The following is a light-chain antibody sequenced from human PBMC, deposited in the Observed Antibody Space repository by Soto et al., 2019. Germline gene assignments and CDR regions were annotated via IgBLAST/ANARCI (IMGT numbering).Light chain of an antibody. CDR1: QSVSSY. CDR3: QQRSNWPPWT. Sequence: EVVLTHSPATLSLSTGERATLSCRASQSVSSYLSWYQQKPGQAPRLLIYDASNRATGIPARFSGSGSGTDFTLTISSLEPEDFAVYYCQQRSNWPPWTFGQGTK. J-gene: IGKJ1*01. V-gene: IGKV3-11*01. CDR2: DAS.